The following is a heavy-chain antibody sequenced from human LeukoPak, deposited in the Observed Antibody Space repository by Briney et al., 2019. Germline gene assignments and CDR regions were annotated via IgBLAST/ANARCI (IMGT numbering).Heavy chain of an antibody. CDR3: ARGGGLDV. CDR2: IAKDGTDI. Sequence: GGSLRLSCAASGFSFSSCGMHWVRQTPDKGLEWVAAIAKDGTDIHYVDSVKGRFTISRGNSKNSLYLQMSNLRAEDTAVYFCARGGGLDVWGQGATVTVSS. CDR1: GFSFSSCG. V-gene: IGHV3-30*03. J-gene: IGHJ6*02. D-gene: IGHD3-16*01.